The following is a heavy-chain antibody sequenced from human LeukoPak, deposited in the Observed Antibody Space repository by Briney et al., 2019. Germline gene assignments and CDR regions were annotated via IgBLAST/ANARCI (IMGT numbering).Heavy chain of an antibody. V-gene: IGHV3-48*02. CDR3: ARGVIWFGESPKNWLGPDP. D-gene: IGHD3-10*01. CDR1: GLTFSTYS. J-gene: IGHJ5*02. Sequence: GGSLRLSCEVSGLTFSTYSMNWVRQAPGKGLEWISYISSSGSIRYYADSVKGRFTISRDNAKNSLYLQMNSLRDEDTAVYYCARGVIWFGESPKNWLGPDPWGQGTLVTVFS. CDR2: ISSSGSIR.